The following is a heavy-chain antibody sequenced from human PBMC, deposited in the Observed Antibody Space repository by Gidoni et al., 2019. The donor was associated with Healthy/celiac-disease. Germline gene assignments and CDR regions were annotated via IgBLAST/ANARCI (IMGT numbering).Heavy chain of an antibody. Sequence: QVQLVQSGAEVKKPGASVKVSCKASGYTFTSYYMHWVRQAPGQGLEWMGIINPSGGSTSYAQKFQGRVTMTRDTSTSTVYMELSSLRSEDTAVYYCAREAAGTGDYYYGMDVWGQGTTVTVSS. CDR3: AREAAGTGDYYYGMDV. V-gene: IGHV1-46*01. D-gene: IGHD6-13*01. CDR1: GYTFTSYY. CDR2: INPSGGST. J-gene: IGHJ6*02.